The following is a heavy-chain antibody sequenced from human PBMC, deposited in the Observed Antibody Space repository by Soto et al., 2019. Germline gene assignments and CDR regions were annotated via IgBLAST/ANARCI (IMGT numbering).Heavy chain of an antibody. V-gene: IGHV3-48*02. D-gene: IGHD3-16*01. CDR2: SGTGTII. CDR1: GFTFSDYS. CDR3: VRDHNWAFDF. Sequence: EVKLVESGGGLVQPGGSLRLSCAASGFTFSDYSMNWVRQAPGKGLEWLSYSGTGTIIRYADSVRGRFTISRDNAKNSLFLQMNSLRDEDTAVYYCVRDHNWAFDFWGQGALVTVSP. J-gene: IGHJ4*02.